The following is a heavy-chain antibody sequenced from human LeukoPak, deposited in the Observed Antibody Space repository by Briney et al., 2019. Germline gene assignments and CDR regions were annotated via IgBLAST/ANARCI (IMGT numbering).Heavy chain of an antibody. J-gene: IGHJ4*02. Sequence: GGSLRLSCAASGFIFSNYWMSWVRQAPGKGLEWVANINQDGSEKYYGDSVKGRFTISRDNSRNSLYLQMSSLRVDDTAVYYCARGPYLHNPVFHYSGIWGQGTLVTVPS. CDR3: ARGPYLHNPVFHYSGI. V-gene: IGHV3-7*01. CDR1: GFIFSNYW. CDR2: INQDGSEK. D-gene: IGHD1-1*01.